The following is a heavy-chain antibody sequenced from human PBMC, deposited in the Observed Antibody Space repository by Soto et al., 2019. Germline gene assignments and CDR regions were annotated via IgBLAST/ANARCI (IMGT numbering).Heavy chain of an antibody. CDR3: AKDPVAYYYGSGSYN. V-gene: IGHV3-23*01. CDR2: ISGSGGST. D-gene: IGHD3-10*01. Sequence: GGSLRLSCAASGFTFSSYAMSWVRQAPGKGLEWVSAISGSGGSTYYADSVKGRFTISRDNSKNTLYLQMNSLRAEDTAVYYCAKDPVAYYYGSGSYNWGQGTLVTVSS. CDR1: GFTFSSYA. J-gene: IGHJ4*02.